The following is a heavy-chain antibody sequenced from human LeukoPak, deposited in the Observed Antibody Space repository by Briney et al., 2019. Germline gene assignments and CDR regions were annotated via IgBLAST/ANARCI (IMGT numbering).Heavy chain of an antibody. CDR3: ARDVAPRPGPQDFFDY. CDR1: GGSISSYY. D-gene: IGHD6-6*01. Sequence: SETLSLTCTVSGGSISSYYWSWIRQPPGKGLEWIGYIYTSGSTNYNPSLKSRVTISVDTSKNQFSLKLSSVTAADTAVYYCARDVAPRPGPQDFFDYWGQGTLVTVSS. CDR2: IYTSGST. V-gene: IGHV4-4*09. J-gene: IGHJ4*02.